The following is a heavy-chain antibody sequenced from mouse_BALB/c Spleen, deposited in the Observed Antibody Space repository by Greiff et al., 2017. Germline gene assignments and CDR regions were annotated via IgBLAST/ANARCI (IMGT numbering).Heavy chain of an antibody. CDR1: GYSITSDYA. J-gene: IGHJ4*01. CDR3: ARGAMDY. CDR2: ISYSGST. Sequence: EVQLQQSGPGLVKPSQSLSLTCTVTGYSITSDYAWNWIRQFPGNKLEWMGYISYSGSTSYNPSLKSRISITRDTSKNQFFLQLNSVTTEDTATYYCARGAMDYWGQGTSVTVSS. V-gene: IGHV3-2*02.